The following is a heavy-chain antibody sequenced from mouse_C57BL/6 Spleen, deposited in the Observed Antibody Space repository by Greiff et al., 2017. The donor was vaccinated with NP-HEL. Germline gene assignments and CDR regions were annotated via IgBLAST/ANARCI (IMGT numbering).Heavy chain of an antibody. CDR2: IDPSDSYT. V-gene: IGHV1-69*01. Sequence: QVQLKQPGAELVMPGASVKLSCKASGYTFTSYWMHWVKQRPGQGLEWIGEIDPSDSYTNYNQKFKGKSTLTVDKSSSTAYMQLSSLTSEDSAVYYCARVGFLEGYYFDYWGQGTTLTVSS. CDR1: GYTFTSYW. CDR3: ARVGFLEGYYFDY. J-gene: IGHJ2*01.